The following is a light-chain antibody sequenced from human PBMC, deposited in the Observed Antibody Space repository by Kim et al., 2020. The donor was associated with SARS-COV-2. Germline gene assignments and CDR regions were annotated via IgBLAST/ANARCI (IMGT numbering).Light chain of an antibody. J-gene: IGKJ2*01. CDR2: IAS. V-gene: IGKV1-5*03. Sequence: DIQMTQSPSTLSASVGDRVTITCRASQSISTWLAWYQQKPGKAPKLLIYIASTLESGVPSRFSASGSGTEFTLTISSLHPDDFAIYYCQQYNTFPYTFGQGTKLEI. CDR1: QSISTW. CDR3: QQYNTFPYT.